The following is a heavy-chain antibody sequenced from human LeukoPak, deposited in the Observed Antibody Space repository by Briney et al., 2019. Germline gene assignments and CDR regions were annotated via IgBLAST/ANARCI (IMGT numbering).Heavy chain of an antibody. CDR1: GFTFSSYA. V-gene: IGHV3-30*04. Sequence: GGSLRLSCAASGFTFSSYAMHWVRQAPGKGLEWVAVISYDGSNKYYADSVKGRFTISRDNSKNTLYLQMNSLRAEDTAVYYCASGIWSGYYMSGTDYWGQGTLVTVSS. D-gene: IGHD3-3*01. CDR3: ASGIWSGYYMSGTDY. J-gene: IGHJ4*02. CDR2: ISYDGSNK.